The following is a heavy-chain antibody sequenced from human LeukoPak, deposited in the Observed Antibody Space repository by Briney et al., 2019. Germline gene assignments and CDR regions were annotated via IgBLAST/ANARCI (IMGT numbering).Heavy chain of an antibody. CDR2: IYYSGST. J-gene: IGHJ3*02. V-gene: IGHV4-59*01. D-gene: IGHD2-21*01. Sequence: SETLSLTCTVSGGSISSYYWSWIRQPPGEGLEWIGYIYYSGSTNYNPSLKSRVTISVDTSKNQFSLKLSSVTAADTAVYYCARYSSVPDAFDIWGQGTMVTVSS. CDR3: ARYSSVPDAFDI. CDR1: GGSISSYY.